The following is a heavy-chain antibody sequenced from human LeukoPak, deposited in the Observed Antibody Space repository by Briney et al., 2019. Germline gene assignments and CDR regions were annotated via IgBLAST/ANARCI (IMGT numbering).Heavy chain of an antibody. CDR3: AKERSGGWPFDY. CDR2: ISGNGGTT. V-gene: IGHV3-23*01. D-gene: IGHD6-19*01. J-gene: IGHJ4*02. CDR1: GFTFRGYA. Sequence: GGSLRLSCVASGFTFRGYAMSWVRQAPGKGLEWVSGISGNGGTTYYADSVKGRFISRDNSKNTLYLQMNSLRAEDTAVYYCAKERSGGWPFDYWGQGTLVTVPS.